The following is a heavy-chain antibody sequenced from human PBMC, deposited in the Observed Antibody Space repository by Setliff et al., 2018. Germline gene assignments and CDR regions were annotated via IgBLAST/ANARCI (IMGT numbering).Heavy chain of an antibody. CDR3: TRALAEGSPAY. D-gene: IGHD2-15*01. CDR1: GFIFSPYT. CDR2: ISIHEDKT. V-gene: IGHV3-23*01. Sequence: PGESLKISCAVSGFIFSPYTTTWVRQAPGKGLEWVAAISIHEDKTYYADSVKGRFTISRDISKNTLSLQLNSLRAEDSGVYYCTRALAEGSPAYWGQGTLVTVSS. J-gene: IGHJ4*02.